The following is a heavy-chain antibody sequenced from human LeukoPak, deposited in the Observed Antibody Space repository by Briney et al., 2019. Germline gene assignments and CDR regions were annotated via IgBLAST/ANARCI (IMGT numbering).Heavy chain of an antibody. Sequence: ASVKVSCKASGYTFTVYYIHWVRQAPGLGLEWMGWISPNSGGTSYAQQFQGRVTMTSDTSISTAYMELSSLRSDDTAVYYCARSLRTAGYWGQGTLVTVSS. CDR2: ISPNSGGT. D-gene: IGHD6-19*01. J-gene: IGHJ4*02. CDR1: GYTFTVYY. CDR3: ARSLRTAGY. V-gene: IGHV1-2*02.